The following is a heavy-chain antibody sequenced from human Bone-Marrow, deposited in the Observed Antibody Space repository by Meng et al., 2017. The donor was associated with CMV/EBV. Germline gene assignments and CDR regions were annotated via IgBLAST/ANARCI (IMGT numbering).Heavy chain of an antibody. Sequence: SETLSLTCAVYGGSFSGYYWSWIRQPPGKGLEWIGEINHSGSTNYNPSLKSRVTISVDTSKNQFSLKLSSVTAADTAVYYCARFTLSSSGFYYYYYGKDVWGQGTTVTVSS. V-gene: IGHV4-34*01. D-gene: IGHD6-6*01. J-gene: IGHJ6*02. CDR2: INHSGST. CDR3: ARFTLSSSGFYYYYYGKDV. CDR1: GGSFSGYY.